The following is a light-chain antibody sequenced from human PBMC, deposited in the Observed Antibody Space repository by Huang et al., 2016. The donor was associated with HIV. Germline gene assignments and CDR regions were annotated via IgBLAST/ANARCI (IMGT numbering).Light chain of an antibody. V-gene: IGKV3-11*01. CDR3: QQRSNWPRFT. Sequence: EIVLTQSPATLSLSPGERATLSCRASQSVSSYLAWYQQKPGQAPRLLIYDASNRATRIPARFSGSGSGTDFTLTISSLEPEDFAVYYCQQRSNWPRFTFGGGTKVEIK. CDR1: QSVSSY. CDR2: DAS. J-gene: IGKJ4*01.